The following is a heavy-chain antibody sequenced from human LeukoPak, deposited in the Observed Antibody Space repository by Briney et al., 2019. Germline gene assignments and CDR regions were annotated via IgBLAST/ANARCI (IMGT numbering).Heavy chain of an antibody. CDR3: AKGDIVVVPAASDGFDP. J-gene: IGHJ5*02. Sequence: GESLRLSCAASGFTFSSYAMSWVRQAPGKGLEWVSAISGSGGSTYYADSVKDRFTISRDNSKNTLYLQMNSLRAEDTAVYYCAKGDIVVVPAASDGFDPWGQGTLVTVSS. D-gene: IGHD2-2*01. CDR2: ISGSGGST. CDR1: GFTFSSYA. V-gene: IGHV3-23*01.